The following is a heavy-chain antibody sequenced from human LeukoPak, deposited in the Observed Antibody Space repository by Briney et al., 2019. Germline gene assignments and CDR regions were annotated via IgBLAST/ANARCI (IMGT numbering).Heavy chain of an antibody. V-gene: IGHV4-4*02. CDR1: GGSISSSNW. D-gene: IGHD1-7*01. J-gene: IGHJ2*01. Sequence: SGTLSLTCAVSGGSISSSNWWSWVRQPPGKGLEWIGEIYHSGSTNYNPSLKSRVTISVDKSKNQFSLKLSSVTAADTAVYYCARVPYGIGTLLDRYFDLWGRGTLVTVSS. CDR3: ARVPYGIGTLLDRYFDL. CDR2: IYHSGST.